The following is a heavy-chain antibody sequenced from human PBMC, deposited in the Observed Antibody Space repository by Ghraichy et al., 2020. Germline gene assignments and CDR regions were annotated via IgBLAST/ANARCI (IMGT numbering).Heavy chain of an antibody. J-gene: IGHJ6*04. CDR2: INHSGST. D-gene: IGHD2-15*01. Sequence: SETLSLTCAVYGGSFSGYYWSWIRQPPGKGLEWIGEINHSGSTNYNPSLKSRVTISVDTSKNQFSLKLSSVTAADTAVYYCARGGLGSIVVVVAATGFGMDVWGKGTTVTVSS. CDR1: GGSFSGYY. CDR3: ARGGLGSIVVVVAATGFGMDV. V-gene: IGHV4-34*01.